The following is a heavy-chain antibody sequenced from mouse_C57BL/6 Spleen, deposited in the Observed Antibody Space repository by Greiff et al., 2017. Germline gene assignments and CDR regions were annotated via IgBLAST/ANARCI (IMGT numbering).Heavy chain of an antibody. CDR3: ARNYDGYYDDMDY. V-gene: IGHV1-7*01. Sequence: QVQLQQSGAELAKPGASVKLSCKASGYTFTSYWMHWVKQRPGQGLEWIGYINPSSGYTKYNQKFKDKATLTADKSSSTAYMQLSSLTYEDSAVYYCARNYDGYYDDMDYWGQGTSLTVSS. CDR2: INPSSGYT. J-gene: IGHJ4*01. D-gene: IGHD2-3*01. CDR1: GYTFTSYW.